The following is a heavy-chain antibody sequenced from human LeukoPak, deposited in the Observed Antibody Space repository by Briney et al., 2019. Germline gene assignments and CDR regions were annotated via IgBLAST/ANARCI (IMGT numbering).Heavy chain of an antibody. J-gene: IGHJ4*02. CDR2: IYYSGST. V-gene: IGHV4-59*01. Sequence: SETLSLTCTVSGGSISSFYWSWIRQPPAKGLEWIGYIYYSGSTNYNPPLKSRVTISVDTSKNQFSLKLSSVTAADTAVYYCARGFDYYDSSSYSYWGQGTLVTVSS. CDR1: GGSISSFY. D-gene: IGHD3-22*01. CDR3: ARGFDYYDSSSYSY.